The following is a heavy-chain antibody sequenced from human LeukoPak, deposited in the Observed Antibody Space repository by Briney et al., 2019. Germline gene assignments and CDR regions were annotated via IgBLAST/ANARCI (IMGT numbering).Heavy chain of an antibody. CDR2: TSFDGSYK. V-gene: IGHV3-30*18. CDR3: AKEFSGYLASLEY. J-gene: IGHJ4*02. CDR1: GFTFSNYG. Sequence: GGSLRLSCAASGFTFSNYGMHWVRQAPGKGLEWVAMTSFDGSYKNYADSVKGRFTISRDNSKNRLYLQMNSLRAEDTAVYYCAKEFSGYLASLEYWGQGTLVTVSS. D-gene: IGHD3-22*01.